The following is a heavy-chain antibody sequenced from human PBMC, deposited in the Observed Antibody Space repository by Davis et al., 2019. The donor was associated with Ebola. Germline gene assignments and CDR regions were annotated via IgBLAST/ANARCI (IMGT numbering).Heavy chain of an antibody. J-gene: IGHJ5*02. Sequence: SETLSLTCAVYGGSFSGYSWTWIRQPPGKGLEWIGEGNHSGSTNDNPSLKRRVTISVDTSKNQFSLELNSVTAADTAVYYCARHLRRGFDPWGQGTLVTVSS. V-gene: IGHV4-34*01. CDR1: GGSFSGYS. D-gene: IGHD5-12*01. CDR3: ARHLRRGFDP. CDR2: GNHSGST.